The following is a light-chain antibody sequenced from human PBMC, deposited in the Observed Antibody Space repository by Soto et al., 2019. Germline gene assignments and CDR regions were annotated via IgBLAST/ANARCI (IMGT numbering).Light chain of an antibody. V-gene: IGLV2-23*01. CDR2: EGS. CDR1: SSDVGSYNL. J-gene: IGLJ3*02. Sequence: QSALTQPASVSGSPGQSITISCTGTSSDVGSYNLVSWYQQHPGKAPKLMIYEGSKRPSGVSNRFSGSKSGNTASLTISGIQAEDEADYYCCSYAGSSTVFGGGTTLTVI. CDR3: CSYAGSSTV.